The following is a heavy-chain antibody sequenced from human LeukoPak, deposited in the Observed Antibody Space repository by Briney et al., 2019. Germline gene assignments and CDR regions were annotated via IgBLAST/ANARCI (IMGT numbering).Heavy chain of an antibody. CDR3: ARGRGVVGVPGDYFDY. J-gene: IGHJ4*02. CDR1: GFTFTSYW. V-gene: IGHV3-23*01. Sequence: GGSLRLSCAASGFTFTSYWMSWVRQAPGKGLEWVSAISGSGGSTYYADSVKGRFTISRDNSKNTLYLQMNSLRADDTAVYYCARGRGVVGVPGDYFDYWGQGTLVTVSS. D-gene: IGHD1-26*01. CDR2: ISGSGGST.